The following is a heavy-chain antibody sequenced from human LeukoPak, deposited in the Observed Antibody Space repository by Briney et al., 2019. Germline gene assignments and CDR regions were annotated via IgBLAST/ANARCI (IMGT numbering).Heavy chain of an antibody. D-gene: IGHD6-19*01. CDR1: GGSISRYY. CDR2: IYYSGST. CDR3: ARTHPIAVAGYYYYYYMDV. J-gene: IGHJ6*03. Sequence: SETLSLTCTVSGGSISRYYWSWIRQPPGKGLEWIGYIYYSGSTNYNPSLKSRVTISVDTSKNQISLKLSSVTAADTAVYYCARTHPIAVAGYYYYYYMDVWGKGTTVTISS. V-gene: IGHV4-59*01.